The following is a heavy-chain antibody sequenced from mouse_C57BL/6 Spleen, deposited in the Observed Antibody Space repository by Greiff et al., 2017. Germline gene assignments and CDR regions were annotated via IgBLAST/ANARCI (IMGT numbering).Heavy chain of an antibody. J-gene: IGHJ2*01. CDR1: GYSFTDYN. CDR2: INPNYGTT. V-gene: IGHV1-39*01. D-gene: IGHD2-1*01. CDR3: ARSRGYGNYAYFDY. Sequence: EVQLQQSGPELVKPGASVKISCKASGYSFTDYNMNWVKQSNGKSLEWIGVINPNYGTTSYNQKFKDKATLTVDKSSSTAYMQLSSLTSEDSAVYYCARSRGYGNYAYFDYWGQGTTLTVSS.